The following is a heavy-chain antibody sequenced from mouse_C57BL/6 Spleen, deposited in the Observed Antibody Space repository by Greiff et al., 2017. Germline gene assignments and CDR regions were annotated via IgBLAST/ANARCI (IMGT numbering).Heavy chain of an antibody. CDR1: GFNIKDDY. V-gene: IGHV14-4*01. CDR2: IDPENGDT. Sequence: EVQLQQSGAELVRPGASVKLSCTASGFNIKDDYMHWVKQRPEQGLEWIGWIDPENGDTEYASKFQGKATITADTSSNAAYLQLSSLTSEDTVVYYCSRFYYYGREEFAYWGQGTLVTVSA. J-gene: IGHJ3*01. CDR3: SRFYYYGREEFAY. D-gene: IGHD1-1*01.